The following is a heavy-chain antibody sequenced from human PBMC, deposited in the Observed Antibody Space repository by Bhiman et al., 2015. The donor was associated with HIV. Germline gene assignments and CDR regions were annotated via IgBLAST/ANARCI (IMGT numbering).Heavy chain of an antibody. Sequence: EVQLVESGGGLVQPGGSLRLSCAASGFTVSSNYMSWVRQAPGKGLEWVSVIYSGGSTYYADSVKGRFTISRDNSKNTLYLQMNSLRAEDTAVYYCARVLGSSSGCGFDYWGQGTLVTVSS. V-gene: IGHV3-66*01. CDR1: GFTVSSNY. D-gene: IGHD6-19*01. CDR3: ARVLGSSSGCGFDY. CDR2: IYSGGST. J-gene: IGHJ4*02.